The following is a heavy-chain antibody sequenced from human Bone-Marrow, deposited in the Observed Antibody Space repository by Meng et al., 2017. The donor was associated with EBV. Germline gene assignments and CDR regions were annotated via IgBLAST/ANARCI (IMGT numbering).Heavy chain of an antibody. V-gene: IGHV4-39*01. D-gene: IGHD6-19*01. CDR3: ARPFPSWQSPRLDPFGA. J-gene: IGHJ5*02. Sequence: LQLRESGPGQVKPSEPLSLTCTVSGDSISGFYYWGWIRQPPGRGLEWIGSVHYTGSTYYSPSLKSRVTVSVDTSKNQFSLRLTSVTAADTAVYYCARPFPSWQSPRLDPFGAWGQGTLVTVSS. CDR2: VHYTGST. CDR1: GDSISGFYY.